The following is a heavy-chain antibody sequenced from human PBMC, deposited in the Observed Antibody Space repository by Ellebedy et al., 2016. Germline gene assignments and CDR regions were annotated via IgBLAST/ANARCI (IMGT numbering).Heavy chain of an antibody. J-gene: IGHJ4*02. V-gene: IGHV3-23*01. Sequence: GESLKISXTASGFILNTYFMSWVRQAPGKGLEWVSTISGDGYNTYLADSVRGRFTISRDDSKNMVYLQMTSLRVEDTAVYYCRRGHYFHYWGQGTLVTVSS. CDR1: GFILNTYF. CDR2: ISGDGYNT. CDR3: RRGHYFHY.